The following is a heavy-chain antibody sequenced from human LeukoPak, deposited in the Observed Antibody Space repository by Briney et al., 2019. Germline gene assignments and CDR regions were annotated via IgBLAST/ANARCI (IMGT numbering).Heavy chain of an antibody. V-gene: IGHV4-4*07. CDR1: GGSISGNY. Sequence: SETLSLTCDVSGGSISGNYWSWIRQPAGKGLEWIGRVHARGSTNYNPSLKSRVTLSQDTSKNQFYLRLTSVTAADTAVYYCARDGGGNRNFAYWGQGTLVTVSS. J-gene: IGHJ4*02. CDR2: VHARGST. CDR3: ARDGGGNRNFAY. D-gene: IGHD4-23*01.